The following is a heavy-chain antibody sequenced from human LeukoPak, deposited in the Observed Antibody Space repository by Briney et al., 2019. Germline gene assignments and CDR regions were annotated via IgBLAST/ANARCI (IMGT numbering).Heavy chain of an antibody. Sequence: SQTLSLTCTVSGGSISSGGYYWSWIRQHSGKGLEWIGYIYYSGSTYYNPSLKSRFTISVDTSKNQFSLKLSSVTAADTAVYYCARDDSSGYYYWGQGTLVTVSS. CDR2: IYYSGST. D-gene: IGHD3-22*01. J-gene: IGHJ4*02. CDR1: GGSISSGGYY. CDR3: ARDDSSGYYY. V-gene: IGHV4-31*03.